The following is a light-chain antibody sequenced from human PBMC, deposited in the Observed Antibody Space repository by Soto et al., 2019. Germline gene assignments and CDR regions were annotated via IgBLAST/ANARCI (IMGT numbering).Light chain of an antibody. Sequence: DIQMTQSPSSVSAFVGDRVIITCRASQDISAYLNWYQQKPGKAPKVLIYAASSLQSGVPSRFSGSGSGTDFTLTISSLQQEDFATDYCQQSFTTPPAFGQGTEVEIK. CDR2: AAS. J-gene: IGKJ1*01. CDR1: QDISAY. V-gene: IGKV1-39*01. CDR3: QQSFTTPPA.